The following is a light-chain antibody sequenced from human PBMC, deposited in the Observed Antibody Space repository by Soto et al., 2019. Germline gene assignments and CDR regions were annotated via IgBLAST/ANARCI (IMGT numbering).Light chain of an antibody. J-gene: IGKJ2*01. V-gene: IGKV3-20*01. CDR1: QSVSNSY. CDR3: QQYGSSPRT. CDR2: GAS. Sequence: EVVLTQSPGTLSLSPGERATLSCRASQSVSNSYLAWYQQKTGQAPRLLIYGASSRATGIPDRFSGSGSGTDFTLTISRLEPEHLAVYYCQQYGSSPRTFGQGTKLEI.